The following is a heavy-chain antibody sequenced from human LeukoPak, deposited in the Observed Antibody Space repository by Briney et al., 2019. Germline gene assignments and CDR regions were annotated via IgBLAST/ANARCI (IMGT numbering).Heavy chain of an antibody. D-gene: IGHD2-2*01. V-gene: IGHV3-30*03. CDR3: ARGQCSSPSCRYFDY. Sequence: GGSLRLSCAASGFTLSNYAMHWVRQAPGKGLEWVAVISPDGRDKHFADSVKGRFTISRDNSKNTLYLQMNSLRAEDTAVYYCARGQCSSPSCRYFDYWGQGTLVTVSS. CDR1: GFTLSNYA. CDR2: ISPDGRDK. J-gene: IGHJ4*02.